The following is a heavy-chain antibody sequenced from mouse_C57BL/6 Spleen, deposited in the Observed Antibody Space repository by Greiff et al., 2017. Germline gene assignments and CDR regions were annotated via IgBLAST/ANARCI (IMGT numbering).Heavy chain of an antibody. J-gene: IGHJ2*01. CDR2: IHPNSGST. Sequence: VQLQQSGAELVKPGASVKLSCKASGYTFTSYWMHWVKQRPGQGLEWIGMIHPNSGSTNYNEKFKSKATLTVDKSSSTAYMQLSSLTSEDSAVYYCARGDHGGYFDYWGQGTTLTVSS. D-gene: IGHD3-3*01. CDR1: GYTFTSYW. CDR3: ARGDHGGYFDY. V-gene: IGHV1-64*01.